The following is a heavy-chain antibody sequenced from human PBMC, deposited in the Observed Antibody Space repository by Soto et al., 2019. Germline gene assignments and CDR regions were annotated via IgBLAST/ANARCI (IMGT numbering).Heavy chain of an antibody. Sequence: ASVNVSCKASGYTFTSYGISWVRQAPGQGLEWMGWISAYNGNTNYAQKLQGRVTMTTDTSTSTAYMELRSLRSDDTAVSYCAGDYGTFTGYRRLNYYYYGMDVWGQGTTVTVSS. CDR2: ISAYNGNT. CDR3: AGDYGTFTGYRRLNYYYYGMDV. J-gene: IGHJ6*02. CDR1: GYTFTSYG. V-gene: IGHV1-18*01. D-gene: IGHD3-9*01.